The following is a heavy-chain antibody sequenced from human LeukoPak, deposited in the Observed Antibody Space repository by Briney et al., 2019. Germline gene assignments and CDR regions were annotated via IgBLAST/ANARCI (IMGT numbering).Heavy chain of an antibody. CDR2: IYYSGST. V-gene: IGHV4-30-4*01. Sequence: SETLSLTCTVSGGSISSGDYYWSWIRRPPGKGLEWIGYIYYSGSTYYNPSLKSRVTISVDTSKNQFSLKLSSVTAADTAVYYCVRSVVVTAKSGAYAFDIWGQGTMVTVSS. CDR1: GGSISSGDYY. CDR3: VRSVVVTAKSGAYAFDI. D-gene: IGHD2-21*02. J-gene: IGHJ3*02.